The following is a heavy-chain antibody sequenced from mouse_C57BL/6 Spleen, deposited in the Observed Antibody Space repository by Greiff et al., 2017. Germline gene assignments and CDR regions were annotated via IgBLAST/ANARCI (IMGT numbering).Heavy chain of an antibody. D-gene: IGHD1-1*01. J-gene: IGHJ4*01. CDR2: ISNLAYSI. V-gene: IGHV5-15*01. Sequence: EVKLVESGGGLVQPGGSLKLSCAASGFTFSDYGMAWVRQAPRKGPEWVAFISNLAYSIYYADTVTGRFTISRENAKNTLYLEMSSLRSEDTAVYYCARRDYGPYYGMDYWGQGTSVTVSS. CDR3: ARRDYGPYYGMDY. CDR1: GFTFSDYG.